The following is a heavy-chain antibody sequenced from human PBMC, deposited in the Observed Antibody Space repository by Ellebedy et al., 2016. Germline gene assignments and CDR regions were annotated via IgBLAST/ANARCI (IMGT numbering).Heavy chain of an antibody. Sequence: GGSLRLXXAASGFTFSTYAMGWVRQAPGKGLEWVSSITSTGTYIHYADLLKGRFTISRDNAKDSLYLQMNSLRPEDTAVYYCVRGVGGTSLNWFDPWGQGTLVTVSS. CDR2: ITSTGTYI. V-gene: IGHV3-21*01. J-gene: IGHJ5*02. CDR3: VRGVGGTSLNWFDP. CDR1: GFTFSTYA. D-gene: IGHD3-16*01.